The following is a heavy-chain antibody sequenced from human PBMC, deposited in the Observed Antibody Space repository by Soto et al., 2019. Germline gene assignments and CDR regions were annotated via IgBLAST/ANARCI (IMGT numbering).Heavy chain of an antibody. CDR2: IKYSGTT. D-gene: IGHD1-26*01. Sequence: QLQLQESGPGLVKPSETLSLTCTVSGGSISSSSCHWGWIRQPPGKGLGWIARIKYSGTTFYNPSPKSCVTLAVDTYENQFALKLSSVNAAETAVYCCARHGITGSYYDAFDIWGQGTMVTVSS. CDR3: ARHGITGSYYDAFDI. CDR1: GGSISSSSCH. V-gene: IGHV4-39*01. J-gene: IGHJ3*02.